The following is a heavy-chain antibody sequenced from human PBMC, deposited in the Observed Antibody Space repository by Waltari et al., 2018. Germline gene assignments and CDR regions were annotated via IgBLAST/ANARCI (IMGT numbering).Heavy chain of an antibody. CDR2: ISDDGSTT. D-gene: IGHD4-17*01. Sequence: EVQLVESGGGLAQPGGSLRLSCAAYGFTFSSYRMHWVRQTPGKGLVWVSRISDDGSTTSYADSVKGRFTISSDNAKNTLYLQMNSLRVDDMAVYYCARVARTAVTTSGYYGMDVWGQGTTVTVSS. CDR1: GFTFSSYR. CDR3: ARVARTAVTTSGYYGMDV. V-gene: IGHV3-74*01. J-gene: IGHJ6*02.